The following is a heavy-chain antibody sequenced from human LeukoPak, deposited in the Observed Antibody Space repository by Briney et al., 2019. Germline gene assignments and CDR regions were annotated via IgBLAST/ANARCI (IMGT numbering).Heavy chain of an antibody. CDR2: ISTSNGDT. V-gene: IGHV1-18*01. CDR1: GYTFNRYT. J-gene: IGHJ4*02. Sequence: GASVKVSCKTSGYTFNRYTITWVRQAPGQGLEWMGWISTSNGDTNYAEKFQGRVTMTTETVTKTAYMELRRLTSGDTAMYYCARVSDTSMVTPGFDSWGQGTLVTVSS. D-gene: IGHD5-18*01. CDR3: ARVSDTSMVTPGFDS.